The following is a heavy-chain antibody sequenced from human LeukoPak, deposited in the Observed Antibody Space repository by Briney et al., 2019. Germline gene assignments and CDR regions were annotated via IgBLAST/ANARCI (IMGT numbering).Heavy chain of an antibody. CDR2: INPDGNKK. J-gene: IGHJ4*02. Sequence: GGSLRLSCAVSGLTSSSSWMDWVRQAPGKGLEWVASINPDGNKKYSADSVKGRFTISRDNAENSLYLQMNSLRVEDTAFYYCARDLAYSRLDYWGQGMLVTVSS. V-gene: IGHV3-7*01. CDR1: GLTSSSSW. D-gene: IGHD5-18*01. CDR3: ARDLAYSRLDY.